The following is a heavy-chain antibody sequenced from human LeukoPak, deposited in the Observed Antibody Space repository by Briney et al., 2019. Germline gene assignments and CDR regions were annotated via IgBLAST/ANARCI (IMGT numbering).Heavy chain of an antibody. CDR2: ISYDGSNK. CDR1: GFTFSSYG. D-gene: IGHD4-17*01. V-gene: IGHV3-30*18. CDR3: AKDPAQGVDYGEGIDY. Sequence: GGSLRLSCAASGFTFSSYGMHWVRQAPGKGLEWVAVISYDGSNKYYADSVKGRFTISRDNSKNTLYLQMNSLRAEDTAVYYCAKDPAQGVDYGEGIDYWGQGTLVTVSS. J-gene: IGHJ4*02.